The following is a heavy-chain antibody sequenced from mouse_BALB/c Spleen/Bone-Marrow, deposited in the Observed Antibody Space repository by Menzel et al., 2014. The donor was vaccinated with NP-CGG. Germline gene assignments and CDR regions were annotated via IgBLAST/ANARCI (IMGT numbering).Heavy chain of an antibody. CDR1: GFDFSRYW. V-gene: IGHV4-1*02. CDR2: INPDSSTI. D-gene: IGHD1-1*01. J-gene: IGHJ1*03. Sequence: EVQLQQSGGGLVQPGGSLKLSCAASGFDFSRYWMSWVRQVPGKGLEWIGEINPDSSTINYTPSLKDKFIISRDNAKNTLYLQMCKVRSEDTALYYCARLNYYGNLFVWGTGTTVTVSS. CDR3: ARLNYYGNLFV.